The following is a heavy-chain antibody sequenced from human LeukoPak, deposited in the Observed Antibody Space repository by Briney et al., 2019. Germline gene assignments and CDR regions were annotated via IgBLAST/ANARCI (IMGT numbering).Heavy chain of an antibody. V-gene: IGHV1-2*02. CDR3: ARDGDSVMVEFDY. Sequence: ASVKVSCKASGYTFTDYHLYWVRQAPGQGLEWMGWIYPNNGGTNYAQKFQGRVTMTRDTSISTAYMELSRLRPDDTAVYYCARDGDSVMVEFDYWGQGTLVTVSS. CDR1: GYTFTDYH. D-gene: IGHD5-18*01. J-gene: IGHJ4*02. CDR2: IYPNNGGT.